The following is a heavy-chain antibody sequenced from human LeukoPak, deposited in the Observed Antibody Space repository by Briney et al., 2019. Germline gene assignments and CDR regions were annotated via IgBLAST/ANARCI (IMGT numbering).Heavy chain of an antibody. D-gene: IGHD3-22*01. CDR3: ARPASKYYYDSSGYYYD. V-gene: IGHV3-74*01. Sequence: GGSLRLSCAVSGSTISDNYMHWVRQAPGKGLVWVSRINSDGSSTTYADSMKGRFTISRDNAKNTLYLQMNSLRAEDTAVYYCARPASKYYYDSSGYYYDWGQGTLVTVSS. CDR2: INSDGSST. CDR1: GSTISDNY. J-gene: IGHJ4*02.